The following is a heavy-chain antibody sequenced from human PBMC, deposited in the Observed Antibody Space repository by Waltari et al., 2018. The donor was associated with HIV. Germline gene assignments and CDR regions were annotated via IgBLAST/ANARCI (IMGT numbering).Heavy chain of an antibody. D-gene: IGHD3-22*01. CDR2: ISGSGGST. Sequence: EVQLLESGGGLVQPGGSLRLSCAASGFTFSSYAMSWVRQAPGKGLEWVSAISGSGGSTYYADSVKGRFTISRDNSKNTLYLQMNSLRAEDTAVYYCAKVEARYYDSSGYFDYWGQGTLVTVSS. CDR1: GFTFSSYA. V-gene: IGHV3-23*01. CDR3: AKVEARYYDSSGYFDY. J-gene: IGHJ4*02.